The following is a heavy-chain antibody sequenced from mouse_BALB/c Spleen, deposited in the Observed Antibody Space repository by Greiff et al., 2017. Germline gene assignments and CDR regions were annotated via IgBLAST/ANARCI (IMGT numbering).Heavy chain of an antibody. V-gene: IGHV1S81*02. CDR3: AEGGSRGGHWYFDV. CDR2: INPSNGGT. CDR1: GYTFTSYY. J-gene: IGHJ1*01. Sequence: QVQLQQSGAELVKPGASVKLSCKASGYTFTSYYMYWVKQRPGQGLEWIGEINPSNGGTNFNEKFKSKATLTVDKSSSTAYMQLSSLTSEDSAVYYCAEGGSRGGHWYFDVWGAGTTVTVSS.